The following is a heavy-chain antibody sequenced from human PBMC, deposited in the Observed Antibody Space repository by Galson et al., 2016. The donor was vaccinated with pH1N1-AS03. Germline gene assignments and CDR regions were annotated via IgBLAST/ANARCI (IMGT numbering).Heavy chain of an antibody. CDR3: ARRGHCTGISCYDLDS. CDR1: GDSFNTYW. J-gene: IGHJ4*02. D-gene: IGHD2-2*01. CDR2: IYPGDSDT. V-gene: IGHV5-51*03. Sequence: QSGAEVKKPGESLKISCKGSGDSFNTYWIGWVRQMPGKGLEWMGIIYPGDSDTRYSPSFQGHVTISADASISTAYLQWSSLKASDTAIYYCARRGHCTGISCYDLDSWGQGTPVIVSS.